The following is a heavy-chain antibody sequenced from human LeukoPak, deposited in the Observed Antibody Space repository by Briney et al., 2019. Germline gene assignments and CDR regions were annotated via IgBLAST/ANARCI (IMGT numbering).Heavy chain of an antibody. Sequence: GGSLRLSCAASGFIFSSYSMSWVRQAPGKGLEWVSVITGSGGNTYYADSVKGRFTISKDNSKNTVYLQMSSPRVDDTAVYYCAKAASSSWPSYYYGMDVWGQGTTVTVSS. CDR1: GFIFSSYS. J-gene: IGHJ6*02. CDR3: AKAASSSWPSYYYGMDV. V-gene: IGHV3-23*01. CDR2: ITGSGGNT. D-gene: IGHD6-13*01.